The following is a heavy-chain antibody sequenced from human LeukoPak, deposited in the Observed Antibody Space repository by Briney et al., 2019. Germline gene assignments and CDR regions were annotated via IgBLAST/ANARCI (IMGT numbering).Heavy chain of an antibody. CDR1: GYTLTELS. Sequence: ASVKVSCKVSGYTLTELSMHWVRQAPGKGLEWMGGFDPEDGETKYARKFQGRVTMTEDTSPDTAYMELRSLRSDDTAVYYCARVWSGSPVDYWGQGTLVTVSS. V-gene: IGHV1-24*01. CDR3: ARVWSGSPVDY. D-gene: IGHD1-26*01. CDR2: FDPEDGET. J-gene: IGHJ4*02.